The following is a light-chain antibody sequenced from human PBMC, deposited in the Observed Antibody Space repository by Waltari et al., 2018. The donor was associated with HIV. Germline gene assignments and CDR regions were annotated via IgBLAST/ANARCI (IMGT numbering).Light chain of an antibody. Sequence: QAGLTQPPSVSADLRQTATLTCNRNNNNVGHQGATSLQPHQGHPPKLLSYRNNNRPSGISERFSASRSGTTASLKVTGLQPEDEADYYCSTWDRSLGAWVFGGGTKLTVL. CDR1: NNNVGHQG. J-gene: IGLJ3*02. CDR2: RNN. V-gene: IGLV10-54*04. CDR3: STWDRSLGAWV.